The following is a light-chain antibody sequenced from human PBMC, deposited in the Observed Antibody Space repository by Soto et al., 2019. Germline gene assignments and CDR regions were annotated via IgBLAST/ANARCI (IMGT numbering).Light chain of an antibody. V-gene: IGKV1-39*01. Sequence: DIQITQSPSSLSASVGDRVTITCRASQSISSYLNWYQQKPGKAPKLLIYAASSLQSGVPSRFSGSGSGTDFTLTISSLQPEDFETYYCQQSYSTTITFGQGTRLEI. CDR1: QSISSY. J-gene: IGKJ5*01. CDR3: QQSYSTTIT. CDR2: AAS.